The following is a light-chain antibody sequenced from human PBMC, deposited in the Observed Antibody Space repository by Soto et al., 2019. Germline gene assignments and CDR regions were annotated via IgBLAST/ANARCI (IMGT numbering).Light chain of an antibody. CDR2: AAS. CDR3: QQYGSSLLT. V-gene: IGKV3-20*01. J-gene: IGKJ4*01. Sequence: EIVLTQSPGTLSLSPGERATLSCRASQSVRGSYLAWYQQRPGQAPRLLIYAASNRATGIPDRFKGSESGTDFTLTISRLEPEDFAVYYCQQYGSSLLTFGGGTKVEIQ. CDR1: QSVRGSY.